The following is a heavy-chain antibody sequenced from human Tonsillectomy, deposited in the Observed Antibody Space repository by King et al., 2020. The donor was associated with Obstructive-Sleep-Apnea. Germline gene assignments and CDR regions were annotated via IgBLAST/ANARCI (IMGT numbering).Heavy chain of an antibody. Sequence: VQLVESGGGLVQPGGSLRLSCAASGFTFSLYAMGWVRQAPGKGLEWVSRISGLGGSAYCADSVKGRCAISRDNSKNTLYLQMNKLRAEETAIYYGARENSGLYYNGMDVWGQGTTVTVSS. CDR2: ISGLGGSA. D-gene: IGHD3/OR15-3a*01. V-gene: IGHV3-23*04. J-gene: IGHJ6*02. CDR3: ARENSGLYYNGMDV. CDR1: GFTFSLYA.